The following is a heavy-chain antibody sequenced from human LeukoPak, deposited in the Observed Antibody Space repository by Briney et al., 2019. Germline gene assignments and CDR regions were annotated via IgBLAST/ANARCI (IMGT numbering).Heavy chain of an antibody. J-gene: IGHJ6*02. CDR3: ATESSLFGMDV. Sequence: EASVKVSCKASGYTFTGYYMHWVRQAPGQGLEWMGRINPNSGGTNYAQKFQGRVTMTRDTSISTAYMELSRLRSEDTAVYYCATESSLFGMDVWGQGTTVTVSS. CDR1: GYTFTGYY. V-gene: IGHV1-2*06. CDR2: INPNSGGT. D-gene: IGHD1-14*01.